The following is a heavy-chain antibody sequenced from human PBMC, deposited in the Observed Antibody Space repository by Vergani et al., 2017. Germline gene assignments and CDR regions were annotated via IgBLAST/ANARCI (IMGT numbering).Heavy chain of an antibody. D-gene: IGHD2-15*01. J-gene: IGHJ3*02. Sequence: QVQLVESGGGVVQPGRSLRLSCAASGFTFSSYWMSWVRQAPGKGLEWIGYIYYSGSTYYNPSLKSRVTISVDTSKNQFSLKLSSVTAADTAVYYCARRSTPGAFDIWGQGTMVTVSS. CDR2: IYYSGST. CDR1: GFTFSSYW. CDR3: ARRSTPGAFDI. V-gene: IGHV4-59*08.